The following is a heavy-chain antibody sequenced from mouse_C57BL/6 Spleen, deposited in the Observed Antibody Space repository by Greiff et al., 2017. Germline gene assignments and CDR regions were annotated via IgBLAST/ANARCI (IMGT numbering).Heavy chain of an antibody. CDR3: AVESLYNYDGGYRDY. CDR1: GYSFTGYY. Sequence: EVQLQQSGPELVKPGASVKISCKASGYSFTGYYMHWVKQSPEKSLEWIGEINPSTGGTTYNQKFKAKATLTVDKSSSTAYMQLKSLTSEDSAVYYCAVESLYNYDGGYRDYWGQGTTLTVSS. V-gene: IGHV1-42*01. J-gene: IGHJ2*01. D-gene: IGHD1-1*01. CDR2: INPSTGGT.